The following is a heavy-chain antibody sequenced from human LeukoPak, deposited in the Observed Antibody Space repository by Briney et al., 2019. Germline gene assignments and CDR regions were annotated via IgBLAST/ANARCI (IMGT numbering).Heavy chain of an antibody. D-gene: IGHD3-22*01. CDR2: IYTSGST. CDR3: ARASTGYYYDSSGYPQYYYMDV. CDR1: GGSISSYY. Sequence: SETLSLTCTVSGGSISSYYWSWIRQPAGKGLEWIGRIYTSGSTNYNPSLKSRVTMSVDTSKNQFSLKLSSVTAADTAVYYCARASTGYYYDSSGYPQYYYMDVWGKGTTVTVSS. J-gene: IGHJ6*03. V-gene: IGHV4-4*07.